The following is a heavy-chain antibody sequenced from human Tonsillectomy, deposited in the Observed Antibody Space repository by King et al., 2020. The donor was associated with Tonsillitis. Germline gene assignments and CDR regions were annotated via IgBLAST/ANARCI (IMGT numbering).Heavy chain of an antibody. CDR2: IYHTGST. V-gene: IGHV4-59*08. Sequence: MQLQESGPGLVKPSETLSLTCTVSGGSISSYYWSWVRQPPGKGLECIGFIYHTGSTNYNPSLKSRVTISVDTSKNQFSLRLSSVTAADTAVYSCAGGVGTTRFDYWGQGTLVTVSS. D-gene: IGHD1-26*01. J-gene: IGHJ4*02. CDR3: AGGVGTTRFDY. CDR1: GGSISSYY.